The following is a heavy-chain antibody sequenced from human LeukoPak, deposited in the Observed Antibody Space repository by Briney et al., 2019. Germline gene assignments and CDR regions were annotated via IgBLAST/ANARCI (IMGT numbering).Heavy chain of an antibody. D-gene: IGHD4-11*01. J-gene: IGHJ5*02. Sequence: PGGSLRLSCAASGFSFSSYWMNWVRQAPGKGLEWVANIKHDGGEKYYEDSVKGRFTISRDNAKNSLYLQMNSLRVEDTAVYYCARGTHDYQSRFDPWGQGTLVTVSS. V-gene: IGHV3-7*01. CDR1: GFSFSSYW. CDR3: ARGTHDYQSRFDP. CDR2: IKHDGGEK.